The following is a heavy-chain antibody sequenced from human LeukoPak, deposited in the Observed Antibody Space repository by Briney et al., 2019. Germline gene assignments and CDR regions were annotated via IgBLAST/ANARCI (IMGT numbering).Heavy chain of an antibody. CDR2: IVVGSGNT. CDR1: GFTFTSSA. D-gene: IGHD4-23*01. CDR3: AAGGNTRDDAFDI. V-gene: IGHV1-58*02. Sequence: SVKVSXKASGFTFTSSAMQWVRQARGQRLEWIGWIVVGSGNTNYAQKFQERVTITRDMSTSTAYMELSSLRSEDTAVYYCAAGGNTRDDAFDIWGQGTMVTVSS. J-gene: IGHJ3*02.